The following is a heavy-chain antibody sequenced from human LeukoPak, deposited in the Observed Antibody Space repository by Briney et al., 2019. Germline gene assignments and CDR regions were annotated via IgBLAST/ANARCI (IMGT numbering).Heavy chain of an antibody. V-gene: IGHV1-69*06. CDR3: AREVGGSYGSGAFDI. Sequence: GASVKVSCKASGGTFSSYAISWVRQAPGQGLEWMGGIIPIFGTANYAQKFQGRVTITADKSTSTAYMELSSLRSEDMAVYYCAREVGGSYGSGAFDIWGQGTMVTVSS. J-gene: IGHJ3*02. CDR2: IIPIFGTA. D-gene: IGHD1-26*01. CDR1: GGTFSSYA.